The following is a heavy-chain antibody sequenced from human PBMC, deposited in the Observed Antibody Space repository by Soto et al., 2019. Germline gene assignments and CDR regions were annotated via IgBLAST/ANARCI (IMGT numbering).Heavy chain of an antibody. CDR3: ARVKVDDFWSGYYSANYYMDV. CDR2: MNPNSGNT. D-gene: IGHD3-3*01. J-gene: IGHJ6*03. CDR1: GYTFTSYD. Sequence: GASVKVSCKASGYTFTSYDINWVRQATGQGLEWMGWMNPNSGNTGYAQKFQGRVTMTRNTSISTAYMELSSLRSEDTAVYYCARVKVDDFWSGYYSANYYMDVWGKGTTVTVSS. V-gene: IGHV1-8*01.